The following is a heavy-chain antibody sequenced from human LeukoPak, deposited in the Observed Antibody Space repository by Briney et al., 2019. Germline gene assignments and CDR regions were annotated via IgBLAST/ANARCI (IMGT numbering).Heavy chain of an antibody. CDR2: IYHSGST. Sequence: SETLSLTCTVSGGSISSGGYYWSWIRQPPGKGLEWIGYIYHSGSTYYNPSLKSRVTISVDRSKNQFSLKLSSVTAADTAVYYCAREKVGGSGTGDLSAEDYWGQGTLVTVSS. J-gene: IGHJ4*02. V-gene: IGHV4-30-2*01. CDR3: AREKVGGSGTGDLSAEDY. CDR1: GGSISSGGYY. D-gene: IGHD7-27*01.